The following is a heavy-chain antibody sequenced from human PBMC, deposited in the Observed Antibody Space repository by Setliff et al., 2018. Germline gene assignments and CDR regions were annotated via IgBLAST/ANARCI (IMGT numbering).Heavy chain of an antibody. CDR1: GFSISSGYY. D-gene: IGHD3-22*01. V-gene: IGHV4-38-2*01. Sequence: PSETLSLTCAVSGFSISSGYYWSWIRQPPGKGLEWIVNIHHSGKAYYNPSLKSRVTMSVDTSKNHVSLKLSSVTAADTAVYYCARAHTWSLPNDNSGYPGWFDPWGQGTLVTVSS. CDR2: IHHSGKA. J-gene: IGHJ5*02. CDR3: ARAHTWSLPNDNSGYPGWFDP.